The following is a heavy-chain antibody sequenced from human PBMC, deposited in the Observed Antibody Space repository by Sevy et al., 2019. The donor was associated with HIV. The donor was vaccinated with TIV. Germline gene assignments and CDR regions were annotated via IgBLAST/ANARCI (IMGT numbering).Heavy chain of an antibody. V-gene: IGHV3-23*01. CDR2: INGRGGST. J-gene: IGHJ5*02. Sequence: GGSLRLSCVVSGYSFSSYAISWVRQAPGKGLEWVSTINGRGGSTYYADSVKGRFTISRDNPKNTLFLQMINLRVDDTATYYCRRPSPRIAAAASAFFDIWGQGTLVTVSS. CDR3: RRPSPRIAAAASAFFDI. D-gene: IGHD6-13*01. CDR1: GYSFSSYA.